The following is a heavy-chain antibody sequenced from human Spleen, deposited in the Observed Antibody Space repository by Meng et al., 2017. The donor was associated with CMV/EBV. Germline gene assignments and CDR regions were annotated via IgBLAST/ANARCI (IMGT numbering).Heavy chain of an antibody. J-gene: IGHJ4*02. CDR1: GGSFTTYY. Sequence: SETLSLTCAVDGGSFTTYYWSWVRQPPGKGLEWIGEINHSGTTDYNSSLESRATISVDTSKKQVSLRLTSVTAADTAVYYCSRGYGPEGYWGQGTLVIVSS. CDR2: INHSGTT. D-gene: IGHD3-10*01. V-gene: IGHV4-34*01. CDR3: SRGYGPEGY.